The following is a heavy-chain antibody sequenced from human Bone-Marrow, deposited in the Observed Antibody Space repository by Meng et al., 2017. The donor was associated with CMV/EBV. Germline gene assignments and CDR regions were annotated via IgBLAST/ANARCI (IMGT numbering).Heavy chain of an antibody. CDR1: GLTLRSYA. J-gene: IGHJ6*02. CDR3: ARCLSDYPIFTSRVNYYGMDV. Sequence: GESLKIFFAASGLTLRSYAMSWVRQAPGKGAGWVAVISYEGSNKYYADSVKGRFTNSRDNSKNTPFLQMNSLRAEDTAVYYCARCLSDYPIFTSRVNYYGMDVWGQGTTVTVSS. CDR2: ISYEGSNK. D-gene: IGHD3-16*01. V-gene: IGHV3-30-3*01.